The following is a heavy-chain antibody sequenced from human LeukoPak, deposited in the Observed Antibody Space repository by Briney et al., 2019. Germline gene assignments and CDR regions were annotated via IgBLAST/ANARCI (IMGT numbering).Heavy chain of an antibody. CDR1: GGSISSGDYY. D-gene: IGHD4-17*01. Sequence: PSQTLSLTCTVSGGSISSGDYYWSWIRQPPGKGLEWIGYLYYSGSTYYNPSLKSRVTISVDTSKNQFSLKLSSVTAADTAVYYCARDLIGLRGGYWFDPWGQGTLVTVSS. J-gene: IGHJ5*02. V-gene: IGHV4-30-4*01. CDR2: LYYSGST. CDR3: ARDLIGLRGGYWFDP.